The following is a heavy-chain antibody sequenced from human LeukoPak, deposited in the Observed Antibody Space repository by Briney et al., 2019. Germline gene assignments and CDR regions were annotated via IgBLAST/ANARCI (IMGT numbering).Heavy chain of an antibody. CDR1: GFSFSNYG. CDR3: AKQGPCSGGSCYAHHFDS. CDR2: ISLDGNIK. D-gene: IGHD2-15*01. V-gene: IGHV3-30*18. J-gene: IGHJ4*02. Sequence: GGSLRLSCAASGFSFSNYGMHWVRQAPGKGLEWVALISLDGNIKYYADSVKGRFTISRDNSKNTLYLQMNSLRAEDTAVYHCAKQGPCSGGSCYAHHFDSWGQGTLVTVSS.